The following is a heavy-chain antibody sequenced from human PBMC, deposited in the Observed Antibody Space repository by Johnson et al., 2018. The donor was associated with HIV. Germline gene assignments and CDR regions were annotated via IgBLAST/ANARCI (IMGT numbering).Heavy chain of an antibody. CDR3: AKALRIFGSGVKEAFDI. D-gene: IGHD3-10*01. CDR2: ISGSGDSI. Sequence: EVQLVESGGGVVQPGRSLIVPCSASGFKFSRYAMSWVRHAAGRGLEWGSGISGSGDSIGYADSGKGRVTISRDNSKNTLYLQMNSLRAEDTAVYYCAKALRIFGSGVKEAFDIWGQGTMVTVSS. CDR1: GFKFSRYA. J-gene: IGHJ3*02. V-gene: IGHV3-23*04.